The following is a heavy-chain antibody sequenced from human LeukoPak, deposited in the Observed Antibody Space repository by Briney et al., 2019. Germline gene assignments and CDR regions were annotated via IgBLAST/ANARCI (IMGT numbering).Heavy chain of an antibody. CDR1: GFTFSSYA. Sequence: PGGSLRLSCAASGFTFSSYAMGWVRQAPGQGLEWVSVISSNGGSTYYAGSVKGRFTISRDNSRNTMYLQMNSLRAEDTAVYYCAKDASWYGRSYFDYWGQGTLVTVSS. CDR3: AKDASWYGRSYFDY. D-gene: IGHD4-17*01. J-gene: IGHJ4*02. V-gene: IGHV3-23*01. CDR2: ISSNGGST.